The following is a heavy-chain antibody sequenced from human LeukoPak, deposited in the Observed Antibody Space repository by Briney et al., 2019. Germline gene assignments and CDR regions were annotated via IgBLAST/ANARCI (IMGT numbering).Heavy chain of an antibody. CDR1: GFTFSSYG. V-gene: IGHV3-30*18. D-gene: IGHD3-3*01. J-gene: IGHJ4*02. CDR2: ISYDGSNK. Sequence: GGSLRLSCAASGFTFSSYGMPWVRQAPGKGLEWVAVISYDGSNKYYADSVKGRFTISRDNSKNTLYLQMNSLRAEDTAVYYCAKGYYDFRPYYFDYWGQGTLVTVSS. CDR3: AKGYYDFRPYYFDY.